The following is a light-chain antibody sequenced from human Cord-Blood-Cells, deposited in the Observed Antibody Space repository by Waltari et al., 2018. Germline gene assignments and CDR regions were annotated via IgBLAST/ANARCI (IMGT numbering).Light chain of an antibody. CDR3: QQYNNWPPWT. J-gene: IGKJ1*01. Sequence: EIVMTQSPATLPVSPGARATLSCRASQGVSSNLAWYQQKPGQAPRPLIYGASTRATGIPARFGGSGSGTEFTLTISSLQSEDFAVYYCQQYNNWPPWTFGQGTKVEIK. V-gene: IGKV3-15*01. CDR2: GAS. CDR1: QGVSSN.